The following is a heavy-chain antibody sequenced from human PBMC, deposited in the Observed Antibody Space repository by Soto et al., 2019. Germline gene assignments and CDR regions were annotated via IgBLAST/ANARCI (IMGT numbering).Heavy chain of an antibody. D-gene: IGHD6-13*01. CDR3: ASAPLIAAAGRLDY. V-gene: IGHV1-18*01. Sequence: ASVKVACKASGYTFTSYGISWVLQAPGEGLEWMGLISAYNGNTNYAQKLQGRVTMTRDTSTSTAYMGLRSLRSEDTAVYYCASAPLIAAAGRLDYWGQGTLVTVSS. CDR1: GYTFTSYG. CDR2: ISAYNGNT. J-gene: IGHJ4*02.